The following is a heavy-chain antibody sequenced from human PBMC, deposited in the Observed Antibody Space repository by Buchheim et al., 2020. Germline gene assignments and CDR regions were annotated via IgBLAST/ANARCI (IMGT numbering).Heavy chain of an antibody. D-gene: IGHD2-2*01. V-gene: IGHV3-30*04. Sequence: QVQLVESGGGVVQPGRSLRLSCAASGFTFSSYAMHWVRQAPGKGLEWVAVISYDGSNKYYADSVKGRFTIYKDNSKKTLYLQMNSLRAEDTAVYYCARGSSTSEYFDYWGQGTL. CDR3: ARGSSTSEYFDY. CDR2: ISYDGSNK. J-gene: IGHJ4*02. CDR1: GFTFSSYA.